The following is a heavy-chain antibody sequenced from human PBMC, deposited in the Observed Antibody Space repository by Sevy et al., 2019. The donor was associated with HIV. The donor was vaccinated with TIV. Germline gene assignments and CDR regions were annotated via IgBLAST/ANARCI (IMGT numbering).Heavy chain of an antibody. CDR1: GVTFSDYA. Sequence: GGCLRLSCAVSGVTFSDYAMSWVRQAPGKGLEWVSFISGFGDKTYYADSVRARFTISRDNSKNTLHLQMNSLRAEDTAIYYCAKAGGINWFYYYYGMDVWGQGTTVTVSS. J-gene: IGHJ6*02. D-gene: IGHD1-1*01. CDR3: AKAGGINWFYYYYGMDV. CDR2: ISGFGDKT. V-gene: IGHV3-23*01.